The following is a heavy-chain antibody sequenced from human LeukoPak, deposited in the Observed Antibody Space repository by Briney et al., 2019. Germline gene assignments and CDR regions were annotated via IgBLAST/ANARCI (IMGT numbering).Heavy chain of an antibody. CDR2: VRGNGDST. CDR3: AKGFFGSGSFPHNFDY. CDR1: GFTFSSYG. Sequence: GRSLRLSCAASGFTFSSYGMHWVRQAPGEGLEWVAVVRGNGDSTHYADSVKGRFTISRDNSKNTLYLQMNSLRDEDTAAYYCAKGFFGSGSFPHNFDYWGQGTLVTVSS. J-gene: IGHJ4*02. D-gene: IGHD3-10*01. V-gene: IGHV3-23*01.